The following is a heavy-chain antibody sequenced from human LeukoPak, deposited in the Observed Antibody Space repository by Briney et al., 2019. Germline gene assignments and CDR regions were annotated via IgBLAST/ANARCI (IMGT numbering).Heavy chain of an antibody. Sequence: SETLSLTCAVSGGSISSGGYSWSWIRQPPGKALEWIGYIYHSGSTYYNPSLKSRVTISVDTFQDQLSLKLTSVTAADTAVYYCAREDGSGYLDYWGQGTLVTVSS. CDR3: AREDGSGYLDY. CDR2: IYHSGST. CDR1: GGSISSGGYS. J-gene: IGHJ4*02. D-gene: IGHD2-15*01. V-gene: IGHV4-30-2*01.